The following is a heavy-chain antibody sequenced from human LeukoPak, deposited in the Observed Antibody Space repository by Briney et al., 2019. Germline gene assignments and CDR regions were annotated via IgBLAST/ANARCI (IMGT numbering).Heavy chain of an antibody. J-gene: IGHJ4*02. V-gene: IGHV3-30*03. D-gene: IGHD6-19*01. CDR3: VRAVGASGWYFDY. Sequence: GGSLRLSCAASGFTFSSSGMHWVRQAPGKGLEWVAVISYDGSNKYYADSVTGRFTISRDNSKSTLFLQMSSLRTDDTAVYYCVRAVGASGWYFDYWGQGTPVTVSS. CDR2: ISYDGSNK. CDR1: GFTFSSSG.